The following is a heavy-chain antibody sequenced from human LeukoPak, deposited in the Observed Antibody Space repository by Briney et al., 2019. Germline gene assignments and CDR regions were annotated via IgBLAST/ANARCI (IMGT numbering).Heavy chain of an antibody. Sequence: LSGGSLRLSCAASGFAFSNYAMNWVRQAPGRELEWVSTVSGGGGTTHYADSVKGRFIISRDNSKNTLYLQMNSLRVEDTAVYYCTRGHSSGWYYFDYWGHGTLVAVSS. CDR2: VSGGGGTT. V-gene: IGHV3-23*01. J-gene: IGHJ4*01. CDR1: GFAFSNYA. CDR3: TRGHSSGWYYFDY. D-gene: IGHD6-19*01.